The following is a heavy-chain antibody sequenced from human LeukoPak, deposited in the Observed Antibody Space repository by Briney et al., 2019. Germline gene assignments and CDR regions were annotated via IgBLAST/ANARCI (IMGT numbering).Heavy chain of an antibody. CDR3: ARYIVVVPAAIDY. Sequence: ASVKVSCKASGYTFTSYGISWVRQAPGQGLEWMGWISAYNGNTNYAQKLQGRVTMTTDTSTSTACMELRSLRSDDTAVYYCARYIVVVPAAIDYWGQGTLVTVSS. V-gene: IGHV1-18*01. D-gene: IGHD2-2*01. J-gene: IGHJ4*02. CDR1: GYTFTSYG. CDR2: ISAYNGNT.